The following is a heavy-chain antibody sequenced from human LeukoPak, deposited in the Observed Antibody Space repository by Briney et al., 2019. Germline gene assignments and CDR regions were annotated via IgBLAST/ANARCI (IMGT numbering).Heavy chain of an antibody. J-gene: IGHJ4*02. V-gene: IGHV4-4*02. Sequence: SGTLSLTCGVSGGSITNTNYWTWVRQPPGKGLEWIGEVNLQGSTNYNPSLMGRVAIAVDTSENHISLQLTSVTAADTAVYYCAREGGPSRPLDYSGQGTLVTVSS. CDR2: VNLQGST. CDR3: AREGGPSRPLDY. CDR1: GGSITNTNY.